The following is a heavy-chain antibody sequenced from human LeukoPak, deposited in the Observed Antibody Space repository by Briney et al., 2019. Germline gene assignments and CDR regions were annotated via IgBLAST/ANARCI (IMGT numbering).Heavy chain of an antibody. D-gene: IGHD6-13*01. Sequence: SVKVSCKASGGTFSRYAISWVRQAPGQGLEWLGGIIPIFGTANYAQKFQGRVTITADESTSTAYMELSSLRSEDTAVYYCASLPYGAAAGTFYVDWGQGTLVTVSS. CDR3: ASLPYGAAAGTFYVD. CDR2: IIPIFGTA. J-gene: IGHJ4*02. V-gene: IGHV1-69*01. CDR1: GGTFSRYA.